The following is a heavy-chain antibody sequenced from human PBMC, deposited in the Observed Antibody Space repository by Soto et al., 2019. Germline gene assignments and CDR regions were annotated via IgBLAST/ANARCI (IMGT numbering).Heavy chain of an antibody. CDR3: ARGGVGRRVPLSF. D-gene: IGHD3-10*01. J-gene: IGHJ4*02. V-gene: IGHV4-31*03. CDR1: GGSISSGGYY. Sequence: PSETLSLTCTVSGGSISSGGYYWSWIRQHPGKGLEWIGYIYYSGSTYYNPSLKSRVTISVDTSKNQFSLKLSSVTAADTAVYYCARGGVGRRVPLSFWGQGTSVTVSS. CDR2: IYYSGST.